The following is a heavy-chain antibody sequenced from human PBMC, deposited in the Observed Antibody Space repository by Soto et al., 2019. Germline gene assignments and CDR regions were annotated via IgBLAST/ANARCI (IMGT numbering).Heavy chain of an antibody. CDR2: IYYSGST. CDR3: ARGGGSYYVDY. Sequence: QVQLQESGPGLVKPSETLSLTCTVSGGSISSYYWSWIRQPPGKGLEWIGYIYYSGSTNYNPSLKSRLTISVDTTKNHFSLKLRSVTAADTAVYYGARGGGSYYVDYWGQGTLVTVSS. CDR1: GGSISSYY. D-gene: IGHD1-26*01. J-gene: IGHJ4*02. V-gene: IGHV4-59*01.